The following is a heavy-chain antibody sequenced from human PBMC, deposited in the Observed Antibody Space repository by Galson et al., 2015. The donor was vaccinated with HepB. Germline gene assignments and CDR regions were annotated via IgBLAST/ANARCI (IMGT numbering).Heavy chain of an antibody. V-gene: IGHV3-30*18. J-gene: IGHJ6*03. CDR1: GFTFSSYG. CDR2: ISFDGSKK. D-gene: IGHD1-26*01. CDR3: AKIHGYGVTSYHYYYMDV. Sequence: SLRLSCAASGFTFSSYGMHWVRQGPGKGLEWVAVISFDGSKKYYADSVKGRFTISRDNSKNTLYLQMSSLRAEDTAVYYCAKIHGYGVTSYHYYYMDVWGKGTTVTVSS.